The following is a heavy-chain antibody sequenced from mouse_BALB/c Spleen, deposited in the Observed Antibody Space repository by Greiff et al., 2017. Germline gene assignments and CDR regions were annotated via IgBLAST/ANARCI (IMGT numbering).Heavy chain of an antibody. Sequence: VQLQQSGAELVKPGASVKLSCKASGYTFTSYWMHWVKQRPGQGLEWIGEINPSNGRTNYNEKFKSKATLTVDKSSSTAYMQLSSLTSEDSAVYYCARPYYYGSSQYYFDYWGQGTTLTVSS. CDR2: INPSNGRT. V-gene: IGHV1S81*02. CDR1: GYTFTSYW. J-gene: IGHJ2*01. D-gene: IGHD1-1*01. CDR3: ARPYYYGSSQYYFDY.